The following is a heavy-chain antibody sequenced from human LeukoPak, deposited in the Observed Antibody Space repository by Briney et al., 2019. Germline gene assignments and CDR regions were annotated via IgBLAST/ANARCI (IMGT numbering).Heavy chain of an antibody. CDR3: ARVGCSGGRCPGFGMDV. CDR1: GFTFSSYS. D-gene: IGHD2-15*01. Sequence: KPGGSLRLSCAAPGFTFSSYSMNWVRQAPGKGLEWVSSISSSSSYIYYADSVKGRFTISRDNAKNSLYLQMNSLRVEDTAMYYCARVGCSGGRCPGFGMDVWGQGTLVTVSS. CDR2: ISSSSSYI. V-gene: IGHV3-21*01. J-gene: IGHJ6*02.